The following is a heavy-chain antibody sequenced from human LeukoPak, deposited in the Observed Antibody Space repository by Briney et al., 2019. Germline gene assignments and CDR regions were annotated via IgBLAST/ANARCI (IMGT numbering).Heavy chain of an antibody. Sequence: PGRSLRLPCTASGFSFGHGAWSWFRQAPGRGLDVVSFIRKKGYGETTDYAASVRGRFTISRDDANSTAYLQMNSLEIQHTALYYCSRGLHEYGASNYYFDQWGRGTQVTVSS. D-gene: IGHD4-17*01. CDR3: SRGLHEYGASNYYFDQ. CDR1: GFSFGHGA. V-gene: IGHV3-49*03. CDR2: IRKKGYGETT. J-gene: IGHJ4*02.